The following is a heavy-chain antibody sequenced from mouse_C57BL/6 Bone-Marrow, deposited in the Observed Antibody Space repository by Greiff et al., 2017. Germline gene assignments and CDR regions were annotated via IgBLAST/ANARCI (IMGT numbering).Heavy chain of an antibody. CDR3: TTYGYYPWFAY. D-gene: IGHD2-3*01. Sequence: EVKLVESGAELVRPGASVKLSCTASGFNIKDDYMHWVKQRPEQGLEWIGWIDPENGDTEYASKFQGKATIKADTASKTAYLQLSSLTSEDTAVYYCTTYGYYPWFAYWGQGTLVTVSA. CDR1: GFNIKDDY. J-gene: IGHJ3*01. V-gene: IGHV14-4*01. CDR2: IDPENGDT.